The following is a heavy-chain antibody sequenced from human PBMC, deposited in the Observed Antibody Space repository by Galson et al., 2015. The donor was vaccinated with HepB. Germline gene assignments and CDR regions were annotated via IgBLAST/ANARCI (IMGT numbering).Heavy chain of an antibody. CDR1: AFSVSSNY. CDR3: ARVGPFYGFWSGRYKYYYMDV. V-gene: IGHV3-53*01. D-gene: IGHD3-3*01. J-gene: IGHJ6*03. Sequence: SLRLSCAASAFSVSSNYMSWVRQAPGKGLEWVSVIYSGGTTYYSDSVKGRFTISRDASKNTVYLQMNSLTVEDTAVYYCARVGPFYGFWSGRYKYYYMDVWGKGTTVTISS. CDR2: IYSGGTT.